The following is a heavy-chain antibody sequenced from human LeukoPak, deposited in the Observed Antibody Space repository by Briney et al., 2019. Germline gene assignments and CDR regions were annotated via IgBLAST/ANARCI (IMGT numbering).Heavy chain of an antibody. V-gene: IGHV1-46*01. CDR1: GYIFTNYY. D-gene: IGHD2-2*01. Sequence: ASVKVSCKASGYIFTNYYMHWVRQAPGQGLEWIGIINPSGDSTSYAQKFQGRVTMTRDTSTSTVYMELSSLRSEDTAVYYCARDQRYYCSSTSCYVFDYWGQGTLVTVSP. J-gene: IGHJ4*02. CDR2: INPSGDST. CDR3: ARDQRYYCSSTSCYVFDY.